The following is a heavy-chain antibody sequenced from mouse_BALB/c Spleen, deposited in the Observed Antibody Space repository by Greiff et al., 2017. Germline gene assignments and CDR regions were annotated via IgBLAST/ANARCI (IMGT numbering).Heavy chain of an antibody. CDR1: GFSLTGYG. D-gene: IGHD1-1*01. V-gene: IGHV2-6-7*01. CDR3: AREGDGSPSWFAY. J-gene: IGHJ3*01. CDR2: IWGDGST. Sequence: VQRVESGPGLVAPSQSLSITCTVSGFSLTGYGVNWVRQPPGKGLEWLGMIWGDGSTDYNSALKSRLSISKDNSKSQVFLKMNSLQTDDTARYYCAREGDGSPSWFAYWGQGTLVTVSA.